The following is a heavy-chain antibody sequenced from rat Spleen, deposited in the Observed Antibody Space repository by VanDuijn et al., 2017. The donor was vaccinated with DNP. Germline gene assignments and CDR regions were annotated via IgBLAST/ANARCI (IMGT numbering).Heavy chain of an antibody. D-gene: IGHD1-1*01. Sequence: EVQLVESGGELVQPGRSLKLSCVASGFTFNNYWMTWFRQVPGKGLEWVASITSRGGTTYYPDSVKGRFTISRDSAKNPLYLQMNRLRTEDTSTYYCAIYFYCGDNWFSYWGQGTLVTVSS. CDR3: AIYFYCGDNWFSY. CDR1: GFTFNNYW. V-gene: IGHV5-31*01. J-gene: IGHJ3*01. CDR2: ITSRGGTT.